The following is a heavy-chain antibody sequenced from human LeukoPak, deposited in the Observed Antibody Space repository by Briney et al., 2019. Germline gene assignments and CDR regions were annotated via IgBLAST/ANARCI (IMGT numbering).Heavy chain of an antibody. D-gene: IGHD4-17*01. Sequence: GGSLRLSCAASGFTFSSYAMHWARQAPGKGLEWVAVISYDGSNKYYADSVKGRFTISRDNSKNTLYLQMNSLRAEDTALYYCAKDLDHDYDDYGLDYWGQGTLVTVSS. V-gene: IGHV3-30*04. CDR2: ISYDGSNK. CDR3: AKDLDHDYDDYGLDY. J-gene: IGHJ4*02. CDR1: GFTFSSYA.